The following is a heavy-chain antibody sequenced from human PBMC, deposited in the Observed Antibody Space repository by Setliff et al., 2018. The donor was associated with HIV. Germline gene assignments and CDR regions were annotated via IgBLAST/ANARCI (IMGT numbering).Heavy chain of an antibody. CDR1: EFTFSSYN. Sequence: LRLSCAASEFTFSSYNMNWVRQAPGKGLEWVSSISSSSSYIYYADSVKGRFTISRDNAKNSLYLQMNSLRAEDTAVYYCARMGAKHAFDIWGQGTMVTVSS. CDR2: ISSSSSYI. J-gene: IGHJ3*02. V-gene: IGHV3-21*01. CDR3: ARMGAKHAFDI. D-gene: IGHD1-26*01.